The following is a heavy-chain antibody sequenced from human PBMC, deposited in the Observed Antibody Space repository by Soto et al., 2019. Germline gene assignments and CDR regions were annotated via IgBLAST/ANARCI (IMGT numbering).Heavy chain of an antibody. CDR2: IYYSGST. Sequence: QVQLQESGPGLVKPSQTLSLTCTVSGGSISSGGYYWSWIRQHPGKGLEWIGDIYYSGSTYYNPSHKSRVTISVDTSKNQFSLKLSSVTAADTAVYYCARDTGKGGDLGFGELFYGMDVWGQGTTGTVSS. V-gene: IGHV4-31*03. J-gene: IGHJ6*02. D-gene: IGHD3-10*01. CDR1: GGSISSGGYY. CDR3: ARDTGKGGDLGFGELFYGMDV.